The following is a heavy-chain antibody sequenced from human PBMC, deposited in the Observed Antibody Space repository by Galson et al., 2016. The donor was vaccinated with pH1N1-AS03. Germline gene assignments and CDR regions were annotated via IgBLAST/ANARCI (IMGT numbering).Heavy chain of an antibody. V-gene: IGHV3-23*01. CDR1: GFTFSIYA. CDR2: VGGVDGSL. D-gene: IGHD3-3*01. Sequence: SLRLSCAASGFTFSIYAMHWVRQAPGKGLEWVSGVGGVDGSLWYAESVKGRFTVSRDNSKGTLDLQMNSLRADDTAVYYCARGSGSPHWCDTWGQGTLVTVSS. J-gene: IGHJ5*02. CDR3: ARGSGSPHWCDT.